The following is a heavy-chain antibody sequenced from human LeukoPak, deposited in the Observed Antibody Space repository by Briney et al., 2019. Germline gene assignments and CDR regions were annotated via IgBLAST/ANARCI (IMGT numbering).Heavy chain of an antibody. D-gene: IGHD1-26*01. V-gene: IGHV3-23*01. CDR2: ISGSGGST. CDR1: GFTLSSYA. Sequence: PGGSLRLSCAASGFTLSSYAMSWVRQPPGKGLEWVSAISGSGGSTYYADSVKGRFTISRDNSKNTLYLQMNSLRAEDTAVYYCAKWRERSYYFDYWGQGTLVTVSS. CDR3: AKWRERSYYFDY. J-gene: IGHJ4*02.